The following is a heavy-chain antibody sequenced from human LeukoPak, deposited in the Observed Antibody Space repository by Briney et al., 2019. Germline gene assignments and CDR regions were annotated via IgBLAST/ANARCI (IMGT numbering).Heavy chain of an antibody. V-gene: IGHV3-48*01. D-gene: IGHD4-23*01. J-gene: IGHJ4*02. Sequence: PGGSLRLSCAASGFTFSSYSMNWVRQAPGKGLEWLSYINGGGTTIYYADSVKGRFTISRDNSKNTLYLQMNSLRAEDTAVYYCAKDPSTHIYGGNPERYFDYWGQGTLVTVSS. CDR1: GFTFSSYS. CDR3: AKDPSTHIYGGNPERYFDY. CDR2: INGGGTTI.